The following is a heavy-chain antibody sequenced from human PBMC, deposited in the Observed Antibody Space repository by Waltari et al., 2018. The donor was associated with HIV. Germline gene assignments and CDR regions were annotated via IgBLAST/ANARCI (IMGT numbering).Heavy chain of an antibody. CDR3: ARPVPYDSSGYYYFDY. CDR2: IYYSVST. CDR1: GGSISSSSYY. D-gene: IGHD3-22*01. V-gene: IGHV4-39*01. J-gene: IGHJ4*02. Sequence: QLQLQESGPGLVKPSETLSLTCTVSGGSISSSSYYWGWLRQPPGKGLEWIGSIYYSVSTYYNPSLKSRVTISVDTSKNQFSLKLSSVTAADTAVYYCARPVPYDSSGYYYFDYWGQGTLVTVSS.